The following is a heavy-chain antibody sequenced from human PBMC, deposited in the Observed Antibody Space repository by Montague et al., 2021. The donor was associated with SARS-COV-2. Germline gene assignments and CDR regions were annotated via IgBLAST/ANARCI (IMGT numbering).Heavy chain of an antibody. J-gene: IGHJ2*01. CDR3: AGRVVVPAAIGPGYFDL. Sequence: SETLSLTCTVSGGSISSSSYYWGWIRQPPGKGLEWIGSIYDSGSTYYNPSLKSRVTISVDTSKNQFSLKLSSVTAADTAVYYCAGRVVVPAAIGPGYFDLWGRGTLVTVSS. CDR1: GGSISSSSYY. D-gene: IGHD2-2*02. CDR2: IYDSGST. V-gene: IGHV4-39*01.